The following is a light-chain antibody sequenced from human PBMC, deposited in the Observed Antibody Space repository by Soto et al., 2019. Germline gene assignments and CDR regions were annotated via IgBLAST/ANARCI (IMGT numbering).Light chain of an antibody. Sequence: SQLTQSPSSLSASVGDRVTITCRASQDISSYLAWYQQKAGKVPKLLIYAASSLQSGVPSRFSGSGSGTEFTLTISSLQPDDFATYYCQHYNSYSEAFGQGTKVDI. V-gene: IGKV1-9*01. J-gene: IGKJ1*01. CDR2: AAS. CDR3: QHYNSYSEA. CDR1: QDISSY.